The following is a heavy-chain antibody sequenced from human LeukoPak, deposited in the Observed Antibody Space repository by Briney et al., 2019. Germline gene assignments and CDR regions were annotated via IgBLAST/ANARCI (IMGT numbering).Heavy chain of an antibody. D-gene: IGHD6-19*01. J-gene: IGHJ4*02. CDR3: AKDGYRGIAVALIYFDY. CDR2: ISGSGGST. Sequence: PGGSLRLSCAASGFTFSSYAMSWVRQAPGKGLEWVSAISGSGGSTYYADSVKGRFTISRDNSKNTLYLQMNRLRAEDTAVYYCAKDGYRGIAVALIYFDYWGQGTLVTVSS. CDR1: GFTFSSYA. V-gene: IGHV3-23*01.